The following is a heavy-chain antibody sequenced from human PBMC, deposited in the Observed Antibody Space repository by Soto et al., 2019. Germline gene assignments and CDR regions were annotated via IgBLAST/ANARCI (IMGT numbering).Heavy chain of an antibody. J-gene: IGHJ3*01. Sequence: EVQLLESGGGLVQPGGSLRLSCAASGFTFKNYVMAWVRQAPGKGLEWVSGIGVSGGTTYYADSVKGRFTNSRDTSNSTLYLQMNSLRADDTALYFCAKEGEKFDIDAVDVWGQGTMVTVSS. CDR3: AKEGEKFDIDAVDV. CDR2: IGVSGGTT. V-gene: IGHV3-23*01. D-gene: IGHD3-9*01. CDR1: GFTFKNYV.